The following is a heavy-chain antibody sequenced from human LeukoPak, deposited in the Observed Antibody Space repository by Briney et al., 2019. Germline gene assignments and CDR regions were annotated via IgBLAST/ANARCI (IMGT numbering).Heavy chain of an antibody. Sequence: GESLKISCKGSGYTFTNYWIGWVRQMPGKGLEWMGIIYPGDSDTRYSPSFQGQVIISADKSISTAYLQWSSLRAEDTAVYYCARGYCNGGDCYFADWGQGTLVTVSS. CDR1: GYTFTNYW. J-gene: IGHJ4*02. CDR3: ARGYCNGGDCYFAD. D-gene: IGHD2-8*02. CDR2: IYPGDSDT. V-gene: IGHV5-51*01.